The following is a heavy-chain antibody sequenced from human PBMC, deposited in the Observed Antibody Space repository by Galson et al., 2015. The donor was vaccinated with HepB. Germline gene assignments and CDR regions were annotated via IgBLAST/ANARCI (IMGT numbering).Heavy chain of an antibody. Sequence: SLRLSCAASGFNFSTSGAHWLRQAPGKGLEWVAVISFDGNYIEYSDSVKGRFTISRDNLKNTLYLQMTSLRVEDTAVYYCAKVQATTVRGLIDFWGQGTLVTGSS. J-gene: IGHJ4*02. CDR1: GFNFSTSG. D-gene: IGHD3-10*01. CDR2: ISFDGNYI. CDR3: AKVQATTVRGLIDF. V-gene: IGHV3-30*18.